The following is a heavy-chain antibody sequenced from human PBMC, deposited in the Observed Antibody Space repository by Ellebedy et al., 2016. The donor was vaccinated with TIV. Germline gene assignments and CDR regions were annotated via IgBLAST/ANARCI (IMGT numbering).Heavy chain of an antibody. J-gene: IGHJ4*02. CDR3: ARMHSSGWYLGFDY. D-gene: IGHD6-19*01. CDR1: GFSVSTRGVG. CDR2: IDWDDDK. V-gene: IGHV2-70*04. Sequence: SGPTLVKPTQTLTLTCTCSGFSVSTRGVGVGWIRQPPGKALEWLARIDWDDDKFYSTSLKTRLTISKDTSKNQVVLTMTNMDPVDTATYYCARMHSSGWYLGFDYWGQGTLVTVSS.